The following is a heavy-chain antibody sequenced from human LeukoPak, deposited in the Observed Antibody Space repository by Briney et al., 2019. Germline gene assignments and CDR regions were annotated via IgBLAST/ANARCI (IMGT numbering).Heavy chain of an antibody. CDR1: GGSISSSSYY. Sequence: SETLSLTCTVSGGSISSSSYYWGWIRQPPGKGLEWIGSIYYSGSTYYNPSLKSRVTISVDTSKNQFSLKMSSVTAADTAVYYCTRDRERYSYGPNYYYYGMDVWGQGTTVTVSS. CDR2: IYYSGST. CDR3: TRDRERYSYGPNYYYYGMDV. V-gene: IGHV4-39*07. J-gene: IGHJ6*02. D-gene: IGHD5-18*01.